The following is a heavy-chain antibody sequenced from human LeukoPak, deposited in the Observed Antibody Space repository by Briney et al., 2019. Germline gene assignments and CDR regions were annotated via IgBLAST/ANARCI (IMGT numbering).Heavy chain of an antibody. V-gene: IGHV3-23*01. CDR3: AKTRPLDSSSWSHGDY. Sequence: GGSLRLSCAASGFTFSSYAMSWVRQAPGKGLEWVSAIGGSGDSTYYGDSVKGRFTISRDNSKNTLYLQMNSLRAEDTAVYYCAKTRPLDSSSWSHGDYWGQGTLVTVSS. D-gene: IGHD6-13*01. CDR2: IGGSGDST. CDR1: GFTFSSYA. J-gene: IGHJ4*02.